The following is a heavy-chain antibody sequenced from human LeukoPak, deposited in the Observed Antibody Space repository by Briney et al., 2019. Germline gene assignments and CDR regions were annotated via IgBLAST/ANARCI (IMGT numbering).Heavy chain of an antibody. CDR3: AKAVNFDWLPNDY. CDR2: ISGSGGST. J-gene: IGHJ4*02. CDR1: GFTFSSYA. D-gene: IGHD3-9*01. Sequence: GGFLRLSCAASGFTFSSYAMTWVRQAPGKGLEWVSGISGSGGSTYYADSVRGRFTISRDNSKNTLYLQMNSLRAEDTAVYYCAKAVNFDWLPNDYWGQGTLVTVSS. V-gene: IGHV3-23*01.